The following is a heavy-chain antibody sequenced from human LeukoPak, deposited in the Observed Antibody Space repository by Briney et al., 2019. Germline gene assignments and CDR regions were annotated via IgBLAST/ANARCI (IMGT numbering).Heavy chain of an antibody. V-gene: IGHV3-9*01. CDR1: GFTFDDYA. CDR3: AKGDLVVITNNHFDY. Sequence: GGSLRLSCAASGFTFDDYAMHWVRQAPGKGLEWVSGISWNSGSIGYADSVKGRFTISRDNAKNSLYLQMNSLRAEDTALYYCAKGDLVVITNNHFDYWGQGTLVTVSS. D-gene: IGHD3-22*01. CDR2: ISWNSGSI. J-gene: IGHJ4*02.